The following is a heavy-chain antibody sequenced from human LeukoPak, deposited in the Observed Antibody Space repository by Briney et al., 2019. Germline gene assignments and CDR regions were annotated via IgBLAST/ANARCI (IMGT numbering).Heavy chain of an antibody. CDR2: ISSSSSSYI. CDR1: GFTFSSYS. Sequence: GGSLRLSCAASGFTFSSYSMTWVRQAPGKGLEWVSSISSSSSSYIYYADSVKGRFTISRDNAKNSLYLQMNSLRAEDTAVYYCARDVFRWEPPIDPWGQGTLVTVSS. CDR3: ARDVFRWEPPIDP. J-gene: IGHJ5*02. V-gene: IGHV3-21*01. D-gene: IGHD1-26*01.